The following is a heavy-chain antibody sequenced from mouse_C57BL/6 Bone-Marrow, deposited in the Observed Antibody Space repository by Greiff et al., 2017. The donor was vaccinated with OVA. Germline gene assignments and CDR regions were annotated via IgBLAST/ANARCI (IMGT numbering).Heavy chain of an antibody. CDR3: ARSAYLPRYGYDGVDY. J-gene: IGHJ2*01. D-gene: IGHD2-2*01. Sequence: QVQLQQSGAELARPGASVKLSCKASGYTFTSYGISWVKQRTGQGLEWIGEIYPRSGNTYYNEKFKGKATLTADKSSSTAYMELRSLTSEDSAVYFCARSAYLPRYGYDGVDYWGQGTTLTVSS. CDR1: GYTFTSYG. CDR2: IYPRSGNT. V-gene: IGHV1-81*01.